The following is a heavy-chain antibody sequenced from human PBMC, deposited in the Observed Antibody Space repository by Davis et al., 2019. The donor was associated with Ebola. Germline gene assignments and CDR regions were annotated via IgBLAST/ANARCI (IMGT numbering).Heavy chain of an antibody. D-gene: IGHD4-23*01. CDR1: GFTFSGSA. Sequence: GGSLKISCAASGFTFSGSAMHWVRQASGKGLEWVGRIRSKANSYATAYAASVKGRFTISRDDSKNTADLQMNSLKTEDTAVYYCTSATPDYWGQGTLVTVSS. V-gene: IGHV3-73*01. CDR3: TSATPDY. J-gene: IGHJ4*02. CDR2: IRSKANSYAT.